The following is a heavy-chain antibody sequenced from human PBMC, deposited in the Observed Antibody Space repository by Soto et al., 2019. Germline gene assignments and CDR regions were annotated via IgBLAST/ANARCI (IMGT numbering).Heavy chain of an antibody. CDR1: GGSIITYY. V-gene: IGHV4-59*01. J-gene: IGHJ4*02. Sequence: SETLSLTCTVSGGSIITYYWIWIRQPPGKGLEWIGYIYYDGSTSYNPSLRSRVTISVDTSKNQFSLILSSVTSADTGVYYCSSGDSGSYSGDYWGQGTLVTVSS. CDR3: SSGDSGSYSGDY. CDR2: IYYDGST. D-gene: IGHD1-26*01.